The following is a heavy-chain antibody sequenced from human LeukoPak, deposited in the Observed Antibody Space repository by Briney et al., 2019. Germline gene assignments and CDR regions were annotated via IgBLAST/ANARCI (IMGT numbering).Heavy chain of an antibody. V-gene: IGHV4-39*01. Sequence: SETLSLTCTVSGGSISSSSYYWGWIRQPPGKGLEWIGSIYYSGSTYYNPSLKSRVTISVDTSKNQFPLKLSSVTAADTAVYYCARHRDGYKSPYYYYYYMDVWGKGTTVTVSS. CDR2: IYYSGST. CDR3: ARHRDGYKSPYYYYYYMDV. D-gene: IGHD5-24*01. CDR1: GGSISSSSYY. J-gene: IGHJ6*03.